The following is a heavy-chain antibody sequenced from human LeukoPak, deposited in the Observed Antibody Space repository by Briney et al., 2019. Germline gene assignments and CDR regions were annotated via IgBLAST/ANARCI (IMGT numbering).Heavy chain of an antibody. CDR3: ARAVGYCSGGSCFRGNWFDP. D-gene: IGHD2-15*01. Sequence: PSETLSLTCAVSGGSISSGGYSWSWIRQPPGKGLEWIGYIYHSGSTYYNPSLKSRFTISVDRSKNQFSLKLSSVTAADTAVYYCARAVGYCSGGSCFRGNWFDPWGQGTLVTVSS. J-gene: IGHJ5*02. V-gene: IGHV4-30-2*01. CDR2: IYHSGST. CDR1: GGSISSGGYS.